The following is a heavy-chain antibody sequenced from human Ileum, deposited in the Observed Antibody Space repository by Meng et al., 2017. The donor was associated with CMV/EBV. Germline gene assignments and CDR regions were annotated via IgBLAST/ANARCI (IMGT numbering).Heavy chain of an antibody. CDR1: GFTFNNYG. CDR2: IWDDGGNK. Sequence: GGSLRLSCAASGFTFNNYGMHWVRQAPGKGLEGVAVIWDDGGNKYYADSVKGRFTLSRDNSKNTLYLQMSSLRVEDTAVYYCARASSTSCYYWGQGTLGTVSS. D-gene: IGHD2-2*01. J-gene: IGHJ4*02. CDR3: ARASSTSCYY. V-gene: IGHV3-33*01.